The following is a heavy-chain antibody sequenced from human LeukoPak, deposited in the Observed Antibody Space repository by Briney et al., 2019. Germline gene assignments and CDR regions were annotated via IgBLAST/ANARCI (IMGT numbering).Heavy chain of an antibody. V-gene: IGHV3-11*04. CDR3: ARTGYCSGGSCYRSWFDP. J-gene: IGHJ5*02. Sequence: PGGSLRLSCAASGFTVSSNYMSWVRQAPGKGLEWVSYISSSGSTIYYADSVKGRFTISRDNAKNSLYLQMNSLRAEDTAVYYCARTGYCSGGSCYRSWFDPWGQGTLVTVSS. CDR2: ISSSGSTI. D-gene: IGHD2-15*01. CDR1: GFTVSSNY.